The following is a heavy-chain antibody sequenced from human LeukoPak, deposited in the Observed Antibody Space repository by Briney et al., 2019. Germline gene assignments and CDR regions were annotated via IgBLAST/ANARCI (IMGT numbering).Heavy chain of an antibody. V-gene: IGHV4-30-4*08. CDR3: ARDSRHSSSWNIWFDP. CDR1: GGSISSGDYY. D-gene: IGHD6-13*01. Sequence: SETLSLTCTVSGGSISSGDYYWSWIRQPPGKGLEWIGYIYYSGSTYYNPSLKSRVTISVDTSKNQFSLKLSSVTAADTAVYYCARDSRHSSSWNIWFDPWGQGTLVTVSS. J-gene: IGHJ5*02. CDR2: IYYSGST.